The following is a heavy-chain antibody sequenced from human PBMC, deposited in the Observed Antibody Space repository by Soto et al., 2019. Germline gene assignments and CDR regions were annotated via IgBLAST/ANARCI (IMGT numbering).Heavy chain of an antibody. V-gene: IGHV1-18*01. J-gene: IGHJ4*02. CDR1: GYTFTSYG. D-gene: IGHD3-22*01. CDR2: ISAYNGNT. CDR3: ARDYYYDSSGYETNFDH. Sequence: AASVKVSCKASGYTFTSYGISWVRQAPGQGLEWMGWISAYNGNTNYAQKLQGRVTMTTDTSTSTAYMELRSLRSDDTAVYYCARDYYYDSSGYETNFDHWGQGTLVTVSS.